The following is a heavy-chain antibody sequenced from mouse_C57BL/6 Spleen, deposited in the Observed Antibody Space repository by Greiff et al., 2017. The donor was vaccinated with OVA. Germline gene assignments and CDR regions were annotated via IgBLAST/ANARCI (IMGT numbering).Heavy chain of an antibody. V-gene: IGHV5-17*01. CDR3: AKGLRRDAMDY. Sequence: EVMLVESGGGLVKPGGSLKLSCAASGFTFSDYGMHWVRQAPEKGLEWVAYISSGSSTIYYADTVKGRVTISIDNAKNTLFLQMTSLRSEDTAMYYCAKGLRRDAMDYWGQGTSVTVSS. D-gene: IGHD2-4*01. CDR2: ISSGSSTI. CDR1: GFTFSDYG. J-gene: IGHJ4*01.